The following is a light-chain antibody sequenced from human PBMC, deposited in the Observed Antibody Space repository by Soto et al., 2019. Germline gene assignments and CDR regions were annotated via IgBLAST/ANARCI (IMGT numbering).Light chain of an antibody. CDR2: DIN. J-gene: IGLJ1*01. Sequence: QPALTQPASVSGSPGQSITISCTGTSSDVGNYIFVSWYRQHPGKAPKLMIYDINNRPSGVSNRFSGSKSGNTASLTISGLQAEDEADYYCVSYTTSASYVFGTGTKVTVL. CDR3: VSYTTSASYV. V-gene: IGLV2-14*01. CDR1: SSDVGNYIF.